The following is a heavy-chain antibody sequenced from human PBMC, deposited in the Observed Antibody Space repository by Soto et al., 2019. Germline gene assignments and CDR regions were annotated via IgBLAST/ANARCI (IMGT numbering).Heavy chain of an antibody. V-gene: IGHV4-59*08. CDR2: IYYSGST. CDR1: GGSISSYY. CDR3: RRSSRYSTDV. Sequence: SETLSLTCTVSGGSISSYYWSWIRQPPGKGLEWIGYIYYSGSTNYNPSLKSRVTISVDTSKNQFSLKLTSVTAADTAVYYCRRSSRYSTDVWGQGTTVTVSS. J-gene: IGHJ6*02. D-gene: IGHD6-13*01.